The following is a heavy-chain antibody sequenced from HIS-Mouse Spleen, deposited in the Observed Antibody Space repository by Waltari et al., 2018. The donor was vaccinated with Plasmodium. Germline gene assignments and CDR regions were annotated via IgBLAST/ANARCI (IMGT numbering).Heavy chain of an antibody. CDR2: ISPYNGNT. Sequence: QVQLVQSGAEVKKPGASVKVSCKASGYTFPNYGISWVRQAPGQGVEGMGWISPYNGNTHFAQKRQGRVTMTTDTSTSTAYMELRSLRSDDTAVYYCAGGSAGDAFDIWGQGTMVTVSS. J-gene: IGHJ3*02. V-gene: IGHV1-18*01. D-gene: IGHD6-19*01. CDR1: GYTFPNYG. CDR3: AGGSAGDAFDI.